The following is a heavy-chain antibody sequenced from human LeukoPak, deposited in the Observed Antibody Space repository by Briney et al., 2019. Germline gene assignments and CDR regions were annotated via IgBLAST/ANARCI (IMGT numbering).Heavy chain of an antibody. CDR1: GFTFSSYW. V-gene: IGHV3-7*01. J-gene: IGHJ4*02. D-gene: IGHD4-11*01. CDR3: AREDHSKYEY. Sequence: GGSLRLSCVASGFTFSSYWMSWVRQAPGKGPEWVASIKQDGSEKFYVDSVKGRFTISKDNTKNSLSLQMNSLRAEDTAVYYCAREDHSKYEYWGQGTLVTVSS. CDR2: IKQDGSEK.